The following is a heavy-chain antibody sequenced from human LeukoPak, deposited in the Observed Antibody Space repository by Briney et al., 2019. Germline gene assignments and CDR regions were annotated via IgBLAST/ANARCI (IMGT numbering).Heavy chain of an antibody. D-gene: IGHD5-24*01. V-gene: IGHV1-69*04. CDR2: INPIVDTA. CDR1: VGTFSSHA. CDR3: ARLSNGYSSGMYNWFDP. Sequence: SVKVSCKTPVGTFSSHAITWVRQAPGQGLEWMGRINPIVDTANYAQKFHDRVAITADKSTTTVYLVLNDLTPDDTAVYFCARLSNGYSSGMYNWFDPWGQGTLVTVSS. J-gene: IGHJ5*02.